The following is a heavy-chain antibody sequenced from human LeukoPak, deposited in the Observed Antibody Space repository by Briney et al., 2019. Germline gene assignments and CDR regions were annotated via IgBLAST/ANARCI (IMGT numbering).Heavy chain of an antibody. V-gene: IGHV3-23*01. CDR2: IIGSGGST. J-gene: IGHJ6*03. CDR1: GFPFSSYA. Sequence: PGGSLGLSCAASGFPFSSYAMSWVRQAPGKGLEWVSAIIGSGGSTYYADSVKGRFTISRDNSKNTLYLQMNSLRAEDTAVYYCAKVPSGSYYQVYYYYMDVWGKGTTVTVSS. CDR3: AKVPSGSYYQVYYYYMDV. D-gene: IGHD1-26*01.